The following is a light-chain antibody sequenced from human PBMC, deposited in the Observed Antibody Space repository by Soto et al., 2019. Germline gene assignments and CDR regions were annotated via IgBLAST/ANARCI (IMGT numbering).Light chain of an antibody. V-gene: IGLV1-40*01. Sequence: QSVLTQPPSVSGVPGQRVTISCTGTSSNIGSGYDVHWYQQLPGTAPKLLIYGNNNRPSGVPDRFSGSKSGTSASLAITGLQAEDEADYYCQSYDSSLRGVFGGGTKLTVL. CDR2: GNN. CDR3: QSYDSSLRGV. CDR1: SSNIGSGYD. J-gene: IGLJ3*02.